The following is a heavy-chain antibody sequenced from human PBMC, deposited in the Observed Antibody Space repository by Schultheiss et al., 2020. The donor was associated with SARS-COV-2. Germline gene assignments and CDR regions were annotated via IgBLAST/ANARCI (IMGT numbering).Heavy chain of an antibody. D-gene: IGHD3/OR15-3a*01. CDR3: ARDIRVWTLDY. V-gene: IGHV3-30*04. J-gene: IGHJ4*02. Sequence: GGSLRLSCAASGFAFRDYQMSWIRQAPGKGLEWVAVISYDGSNKYYADSVKGRFTISRDNAKNSLYLQMNSLRAEDTAVYYCARDIRVWTLDYWGQGTLVTVSS. CDR2: ISYDGSNK. CDR1: GFAFRDYQ.